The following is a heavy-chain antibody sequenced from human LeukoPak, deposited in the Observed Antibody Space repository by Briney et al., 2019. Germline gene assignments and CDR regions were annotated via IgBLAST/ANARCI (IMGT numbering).Heavy chain of an antibody. CDR2: ISGSGGST. CDR1: GFTFSSYA. CDR3: AEAAVWGSTLGWFDP. Sequence: GGSLRLSCAASGFTFSSYAMSWVRQAPGKGLEWVSAISGSGGSTYYADSVKGRFTISRDNSKNTLYLQMNSLRAEDTAVYYCAEAAVWGSTLGWFDPWGQGTLVTVSS. D-gene: IGHD3-16*01. V-gene: IGHV3-23*01. J-gene: IGHJ5*02.